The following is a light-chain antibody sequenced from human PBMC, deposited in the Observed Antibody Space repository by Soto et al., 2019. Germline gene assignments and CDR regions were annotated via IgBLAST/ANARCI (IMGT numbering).Light chain of an antibody. CDR3: QQYNNWWT. J-gene: IGKJ1*01. Sequence: EILMTTYPATVSASPGVRATLFCRASHSVSSNLAWYQQKRGQAPRLLIYGASTRATGIPARFSGSGSGTEFTLTISSLPSEDFSVYYCQQYNNWWTFGQGSKVDIK. V-gene: IGKV3-15*01. CDR1: HSVSSN. CDR2: GAS.